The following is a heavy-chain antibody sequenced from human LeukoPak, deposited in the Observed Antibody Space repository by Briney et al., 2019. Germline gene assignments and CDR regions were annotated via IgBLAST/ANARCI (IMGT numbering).Heavy chain of an antibody. J-gene: IGHJ3*02. V-gene: IGHV1-2*02. CDR1: GYTFTGYY. CDR3: ARGGAYDSSSWYSEGAFDI. CDR2: INPNSGGT. D-gene: IGHD6-13*01. Sequence: ASVKVSCKASGYTFTGYYMHWVRQAPGQGLEWMGWINPNSGGTNYAQKFQGRVTMTRDTSISTAYMELSRLRSDDTAVYYCARGGAYDSSSWYSEGAFDIWGQGTMVTVSS.